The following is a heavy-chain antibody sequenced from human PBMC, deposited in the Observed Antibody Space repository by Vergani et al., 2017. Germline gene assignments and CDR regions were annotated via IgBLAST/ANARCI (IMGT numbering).Heavy chain of an antibody. V-gene: IGHV2-5*01. D-gene: IGHD3-10*01. CDR3: AHRPTMVRGVVWFDP. Sequence: QITLKESGPTLVKPTQTLTLTCTFSGFTLSTSGVGVGWIRKPPGKDLDWLALIYWNDDNRYTTSLKSMLTMTKDTSKIQVVLTMTNMDPVDTSNYYCAHRPTMVRGVVWFDPWGQGTLVTVSS. J-gene: IGHJ5*02. CDR2: IYWNDDN. CDR1: GFTLSTSGVG.